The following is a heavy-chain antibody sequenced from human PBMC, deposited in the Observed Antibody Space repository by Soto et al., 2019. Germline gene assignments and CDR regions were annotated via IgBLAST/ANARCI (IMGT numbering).Heavy chain of an antibody. V-gene: IGHV3-9*01. J-gene: IGHJ6*03. D-gene: IGHD6-19*01. CDR1: GFTFDDYA. Sequence: GGSLRLSCAASGFTFDDYAMHWVRQAPGKGLEWVSGISWNSGSIGYADSVKGRFTISRDNAKNSLYLQMNSLRAEDTALYYCAKDGLNYDARGWWVYYYMDVWGKGTTVTVSS. CDR3: AKDGLNYDARGWWVYYYMDV. CDR2: ISWNSGSI.